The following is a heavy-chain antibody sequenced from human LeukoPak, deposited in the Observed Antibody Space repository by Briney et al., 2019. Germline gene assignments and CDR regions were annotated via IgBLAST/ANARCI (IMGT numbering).Heavy chain of an antibody. J-gene: IGHJ4*02. V-gene: IGHV4-34*01. CDR2: IHHSVGT. D-gene: IGHD3-10*01. CDR3: ARATESGSGRAYDH. Sequence: SETLSLTCAVYGESMIGHYWTWIRQPPGKRLEWIGGIHHSVGTNSNPSLKNRLTMSIDMSKNQFSLKLKSVTAADTAVYYCARATESGSGRAYDHRAQGNLVPVSS. CDR1: GESMIGHY.